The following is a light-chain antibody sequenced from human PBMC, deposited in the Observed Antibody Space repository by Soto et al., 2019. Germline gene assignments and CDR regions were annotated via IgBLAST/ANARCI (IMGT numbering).Light chain of an antibody. J-gene: IGLJ1*01. CDR2: DVS. V-gene: IGLV2-14*01. CDR1: SSDVGGYNY. Sequence: QSVLTQPASVSGSPGQSITISCTGTSSDVGGYNYVSWYQEHPGKAPKLMIYDVSNRPSGASNRFSGSKSGNTASLTISGLQAEDEADYYCSSYTSDGTYVFGTGTKVTVL. CDR3: SSYTSDGTYV.